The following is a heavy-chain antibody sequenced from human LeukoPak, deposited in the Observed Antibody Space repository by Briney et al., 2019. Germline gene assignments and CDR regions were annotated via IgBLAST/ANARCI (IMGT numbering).Heavy chain of an antibody. CDR1: GGSISSSSYY. D-gene: IGHD3-22*01. CDR3: ARPYDSSGYRPGAFDI. CDR2: FYYSGST. Sequence: SETLSLTCTVSGGSISSSSYYWGWIRQPPGKGLEWIGSFYYSGSTYYNPSLKSRVTISVDTTKNQFSLKLSSVTAADTAVYSCARPYDSSGYRPGAFDIWGQGTMVTVSS. J-gene: IGHJ3*02. V-gene: IGHV4-39*01.